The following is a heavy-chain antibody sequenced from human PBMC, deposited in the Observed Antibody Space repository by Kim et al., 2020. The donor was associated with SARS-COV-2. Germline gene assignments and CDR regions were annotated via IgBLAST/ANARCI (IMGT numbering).Heavy chain of an antibody. D-gene: IGHD6-19*01. J-gene: IGHJ4*02. CDR2: ISSSGTTI. CDR1: GFTFSDYY. CDR3: ARDLHSSGGKFSQFGY. V-gene: IGHV3-11*01. Sequence: GGSLRLSCAASGFTFSDYYMNWIRQAPGKGLEWVAYISSSGTTIYYADSVKGRFTISRDNGKNSVYLQMNSLRAEDTAMYYCARDLHSSGGKFSQFGYWGQGTLATVSS.